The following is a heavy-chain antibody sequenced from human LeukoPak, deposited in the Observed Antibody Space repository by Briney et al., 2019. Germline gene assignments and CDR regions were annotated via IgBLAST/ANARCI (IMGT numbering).Heavy chain of an antibody. J-gene: IGHJ6*03. V-gene: IGHV3-48*01. CDR2: ISSSSSTI. D-gene: IGHD3-10*01. CDR1: GFTFSSYS. Sequence: GGSLRLSCAASGFTFSSYSMNWVRQAPGKGLEWVSYISSSSSTIYYADSVKGRFTISRDNAKNSLYLQMNSLRAEDTAVYYCARRRQWFGELNLHYYYYYMDVWGKGTTVTVSS. CDR3: ARRRQWFGELNLHYYYYYMDV.